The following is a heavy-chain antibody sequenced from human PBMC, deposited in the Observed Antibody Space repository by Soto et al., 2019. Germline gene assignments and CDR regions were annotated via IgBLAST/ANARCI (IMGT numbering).Heavy chain of an antibody. CDR1: GFTFDDYA. CDR2: ISWNGASI. Sequence: EVQLVESGGGLVQPGRSLRLSCAASGFTFDDYAIHWVRQAPGRGLEWVAVISWNGASIGYADSVKGRFTISRDNAKNPLHLQMNSLRSEDTALYYCANLPLYGSGFDCWGQGTLVTVSS. D-gene: IGHD3-10*01. CDR3: ANLPLYGSGFDC. J-gene: IGHJ4*02. V-gene: IGHV3-9*01.